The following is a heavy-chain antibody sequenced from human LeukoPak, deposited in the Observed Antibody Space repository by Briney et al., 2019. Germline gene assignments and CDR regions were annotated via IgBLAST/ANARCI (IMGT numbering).Heavy chain of an antibody. D-gene: IGHD3-22*01. Sequence: ASVKVSCKASGYTFTTYAIHWVRQAPGQSREWMGWINTGNGNTKYSQKFQGRVTITRDSSASTAYMELSSLRSEDTAVYYCARGLGGLYFKYWGQGTLVTVSS. CDR1: GYTFTTYA. V-gene: IGHV1-3*04. CDR3: ARGLGGLYFKY. CDR2: INTGNGNT. J-gene: IGHJ4*02.